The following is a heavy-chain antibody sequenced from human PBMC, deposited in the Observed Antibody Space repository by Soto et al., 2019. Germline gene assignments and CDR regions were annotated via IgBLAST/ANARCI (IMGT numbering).Heavy chain of an antibody. J-gene: IGHJ5*02. CDR3: AKGDNLGPKTGYAFDP. CDR1: GASVYSNTAS. D-gene: IGHD5-12*01. CDR2: TYFRSKWYN. Sequence: QTLSRTCATSGASVYSNTASWNWIMQSPARGLEWLGRTYFRSKWYNDYAVSVKSRIIINPDTSNNQLSLQLNSVTPEDTAVYFCAKGDNLGPKTGYAFDPWGQGIMVTVSS. V-gene: IGHV6-1*01.